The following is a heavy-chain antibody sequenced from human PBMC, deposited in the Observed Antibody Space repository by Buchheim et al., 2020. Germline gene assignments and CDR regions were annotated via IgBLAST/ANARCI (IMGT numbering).Heavy chain of an antibody. J-gene: IGHJ6*02. D-gene: IGHD3-9*01. V-gene: IGHV5-51*01. CDR3: ARIRAQEYYDILTGYYSPYYYGMDV. Sequence: EVQLVQSGAEVKKPGESLKISCKGSGYSFTSYWIGWVRQMPGKGLEWMGIIYPGDSDTRYSPSFQGQVTISADKSISTAYLQWSSLKATDTTMYYCARIRAQEYYDILTGYYSPYYYGMDVWGQGTT. CDR1: GYSFTSYW. CDR2: IYPGDSDT.